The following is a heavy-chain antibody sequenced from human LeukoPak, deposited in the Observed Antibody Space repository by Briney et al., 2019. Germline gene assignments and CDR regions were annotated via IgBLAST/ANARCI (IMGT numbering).Heavy chain of an antibody. Sequence: PGGSLRLSCATSGFIFSTYALSWVRQAPGKGLAWVSSISSSSSYIYYADSVKGRFTISRDNAKNSLYLQMNSLRAEDTAVYYCCRSVAAAGTVNWFDPWGQGTLVTVSS. CDR2: ISSSSSYI. CDR1: GFIFSTYA. D-gene: IGHD6-13*01. CDR3: CRSVAAAGTVNWFDP. J-gene: IGHJ5*02. V-gene: IGHV3-21*01.